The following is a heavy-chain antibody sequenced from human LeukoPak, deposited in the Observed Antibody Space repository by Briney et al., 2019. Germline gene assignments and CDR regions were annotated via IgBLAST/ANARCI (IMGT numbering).Heavy chain of an antibody. V-gene: IGHV1-2*02. J-gene: IGHJ4*02. CDR1: GYTFTGYY. Sequence: ASVKVSCKASGYTFTGYYMHWVRQAPGQGLEWMGWINPNSGGTNYAQKFQGRVTMTRDTSISTAYMELSRLRSDDTAVYYCARAQFHCIAAACTFPGYWGQGTLVTVSS. CDR3: ARAQFHCIAAACTFPGY. CDR2: INPNSGGT. D-gene: IGHD6-13*01.